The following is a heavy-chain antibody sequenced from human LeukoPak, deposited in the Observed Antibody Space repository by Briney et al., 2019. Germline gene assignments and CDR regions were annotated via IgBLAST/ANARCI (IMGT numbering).Heavy chain of an antibody. J-gene: IGHJ6*02. D-gene: IGHD2-15*01. CDR1: GYTFTSYD. CDR3: ALCSGGSIFWYYYYGMDV. CDR2: MNPNSGNT. Sequence: GASVKVSCKASGYTFTSYDINWVRQATGQGLEWMGWMNPNSGNTGYAQKFQGRVTMTRNTSISTAYMELSSLRSEDTAVYYCALCSGGSIFWYYYYGMDVWGQGTTVTVSS. V-gene: IGHV1-8*01.